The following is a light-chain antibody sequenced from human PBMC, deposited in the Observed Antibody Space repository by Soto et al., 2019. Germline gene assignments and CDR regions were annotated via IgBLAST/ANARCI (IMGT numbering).Light chain of an antibody. J-gene: IGKJ1*01. Sequence: EIVLTQSPGSLSLSPGERATLSCRASQSVDSSFFAWYQQKPSQAPRLLIYGASNRATGIPDRFSGSGSGTDLTLTISSLEPEDFAVYYCQQYVSSVTFGQGTKVEIK. CDR2: GAS. CDR3: QQYVSSVT. V-gene: IGKV3-20*01. CDR1: QSVDSSF.